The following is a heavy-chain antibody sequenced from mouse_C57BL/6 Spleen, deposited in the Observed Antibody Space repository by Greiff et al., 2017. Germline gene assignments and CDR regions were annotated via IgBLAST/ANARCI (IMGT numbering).Heavy chain of an antibody. CDR2: IYPGDGDT. Sequence: QVQLQQSGPELVKPGASVKISCKASGYAFSSSWMNWVKQRPGKGLEWIGRIYPGDGDTNYNGKFKGKATLTADKSSSTAYMQLSSLTSEDSAVYFCARGYYYGSSYHYYAMDYWGQGTSVTVSS. V-gene: IGHV1-82*01. D-gene: IGHD1-1*01. CDR1: GYAFSSSW. J-gene: IGHJ4*01. CDR3: ARGYYYGSSYHYYAMDY.